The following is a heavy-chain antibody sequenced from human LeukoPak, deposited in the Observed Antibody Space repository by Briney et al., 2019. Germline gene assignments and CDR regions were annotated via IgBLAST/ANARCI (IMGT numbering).Heavy chain of an antibody. V-gene: IGHV3-30*03. J-gene: IGHJ6*02. CDR2: ISYDGSNK. Sequence: PGGSLRLSCAASGFTFSSYGMHWVRQAPGKGLEWVAVISYDGSNKYYADSVKGRFTISRDNAKNSLYLQMKGLRAEDTAVYYCARDHALYSSGWYGYYGMDVWGQGTTVAVSS. CDR3: ARDHALYSSGWYGYYGMDV. D-gene: IGHD6-19*01. CDR1: GFTFSSYG.